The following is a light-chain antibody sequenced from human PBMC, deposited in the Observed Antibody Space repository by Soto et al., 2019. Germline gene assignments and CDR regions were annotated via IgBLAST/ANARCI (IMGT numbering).Light chain of an antibody. CDR2: GAS. Sequence: EIVLTQSPGTLSLSPGERATLSCRASESVSTSYLAWYQQKPGQAPRLLIYGASGRATGIPDRFSVSASGTDFTLAISRLEREDFAVYYCQHYGTSALFGPGTKVDIK. CDR1: ESVSTSY. J-gene: IGKJ3*01. CDR3: QHYGTSAL. V-gene: IGKV3-20*01.